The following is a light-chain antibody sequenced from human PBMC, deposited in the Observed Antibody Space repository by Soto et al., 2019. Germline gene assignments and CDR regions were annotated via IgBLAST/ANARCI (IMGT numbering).Light chain of an antibody. CDR1: QNINSY. CDR2: GAS. J-gene: IGKJ1*01. CDR3: QQSYSTPQT. Sequence: IQMTQSPLSLSASVGDKVTLTCRTSQNINSYLSWYQQKPGKAPRLLIYGASSLQVGVPSRFIGSGSGTDFTLTISSLQPEDFATYYCQQSYSTPQTFGQGTKVDIK. V-gene: IGKV1-39*01.